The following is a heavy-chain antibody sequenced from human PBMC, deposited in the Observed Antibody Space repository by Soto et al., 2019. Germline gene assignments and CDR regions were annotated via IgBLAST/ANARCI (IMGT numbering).Heavy chain of an antibody. CDR3: SGAGYGQWLDPQYF. V-gene: IGHV3-49*03. CDR1: GFTFDDYA. D-gene: IGHD5-12*01. CDR2: IRSGSYGGTT. J-gene: IGHJ1*01. Sequence: GGSLRLSCTASGFTFDDYAMRWFRQAPGKGLEGVGFIRSGSYGGTTEYAASVKGRFTILTDDSKSIAYLQMTRLKTEDTAVYYCSGAGYGQWLDPQYFWGQGTLVTVAS.